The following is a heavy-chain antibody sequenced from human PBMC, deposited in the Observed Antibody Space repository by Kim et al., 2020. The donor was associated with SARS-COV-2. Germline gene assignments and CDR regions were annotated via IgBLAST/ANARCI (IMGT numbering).Heavy chain of an antibody. Sequence: GGSLRLSCAASGFTFSSYAMHWVRQAPGKGLEWVAVISYDGSNKYYADSVKGRFTISRDNSKNTLYLQMNSLRAEDTAVYYCARDQSYRSLYYYDSSGYYSLDYWGQGTLVTVSS. J-gene: IGHJ4*02. D-gene: IGHD3-22*01. CDR1: GFTFSSYA. CDR2: ISYDGSNK. CDR3: ARDQSYRSLYYYDSSGYYSLDY. V-gene: IGHV3-30*04.